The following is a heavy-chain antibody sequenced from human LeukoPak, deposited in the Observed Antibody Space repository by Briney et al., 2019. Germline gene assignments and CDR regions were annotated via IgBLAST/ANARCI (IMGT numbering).Heavy chain of an antibody. J-gene: IGHJ6*02. CDR3: ARVPLGEFRALYGMDV. Sequence: SQTLSLTCTVSGGSISSGSYYWSWIRQPAGKGLEWIGRIYTSGSTNYNPSLKSRLTISVDTSKSQFSLKLSSVTAADTAVYYCARVPLGEFRALYGMDVWGQGTTVTVSS. CDR2: IYTSGST. V-gene: IGHV4-61*02. D-gene: IGHD3-10*01. CDR1: GGSISSGSYY.